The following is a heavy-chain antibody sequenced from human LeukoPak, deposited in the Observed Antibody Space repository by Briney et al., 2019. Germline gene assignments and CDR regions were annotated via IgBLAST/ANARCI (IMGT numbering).Heavy chain of an antibody. D-gene: IGHD4-17*01. J-gene: IGHJ4*02. CDR3: ARDDVYGDRDFDY. V-gene: IGHV1-18*01. CDR2: ISAYNGNT. Sequence: VASVKVPCKASGYTFTSYGINWVRQAPGQGLEWMGWISAYNGNTNYAQKLQGRVTMTTGTSTSTASMELRSLRSDDTAVYYCARDDVYGDRDFDYWGQGTLVTVSS. CDR1: GYTFTSYG.